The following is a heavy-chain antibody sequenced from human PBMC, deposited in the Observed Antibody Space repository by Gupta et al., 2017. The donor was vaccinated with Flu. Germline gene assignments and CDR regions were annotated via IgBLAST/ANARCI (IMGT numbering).Heavy chain of an antibody. CDR2: ISYDGDKT. D-gene: IGHD1-7*01. J-gene: IGHJ6*03. V-gene: IGHV3-33*05. Sequence: FGSYGMTWVRQAPGKGLEWVAMISYDGDKTSYGDSVKGRFTVSRDNSRDTLYLQMNSLTDDDSAVYYCAKTGTTGYFYMDVWGNGTTVIVSS. CDR1: FGSYG. CDR3: AKTGTTGYFYMDV.